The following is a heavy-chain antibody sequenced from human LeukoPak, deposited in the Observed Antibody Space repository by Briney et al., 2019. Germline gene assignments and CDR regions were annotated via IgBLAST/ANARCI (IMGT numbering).Heavy chain of an antibody. J-gene: IGHJ6*04. Sequence: PSETLSLTCTVSGGSISSSSYYWGWIRQPPGKGLEWIGSIYYSGSTYYNPSLKSRVTISVDTSKNQFSLKLSSVTAADTAVYYCASRPYDFWSGYYTPMDVWGKGTTVTVSS. D-gene: IGHD3-3*01. CDR1: GGSISSSSYY. CDR3: ASRPYDFWSGYYTPMDV. V-gene: IGHV4-39*01. CDR2: IYYSGST.